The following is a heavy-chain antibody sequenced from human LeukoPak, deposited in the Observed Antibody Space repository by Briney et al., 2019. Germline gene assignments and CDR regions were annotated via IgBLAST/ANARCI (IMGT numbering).Heavy chain of an antibody. V-gene: IGHV3-66*01. J-gene: IGHJ4*02. CDR1: GFTVSSNY. D-gene: IGHD7-27*01. CDR2: IYSGGST. Sequence: PGGSLRLSCAASGFTVSSNYMSWVRHAPGKGLEWVSVIYSGGSTYYADSVKGRFTISRDNSKNTLYLQMNSLRAEDTAVYYCARKDLGYFDYWGQGTLVTVSS. CDR3: ARKDLGYFDY.